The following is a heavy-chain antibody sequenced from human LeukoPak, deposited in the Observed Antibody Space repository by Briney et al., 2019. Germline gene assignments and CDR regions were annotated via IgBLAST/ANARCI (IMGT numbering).Heavy chain of an antibody. CDR2: IYYSGST. D-gene: IGHD3-3*01. CDR3: ARVSSGAYYDFWSGYYMDV. CDR1: GGSISSYY. Sequence: SETLSLTCTVSGGSISSYYWSWIRQPPGKGLEWIGYIYYSGSTNYNPSLKSRVTISVDTSKNQFSLKLSSVTAADTAVYYCARVSSGAYYDFWSGYYMDVWGKGTTVTVSS. J-gene: IGHJ6*03. V-gene: IGHV4-59*01.